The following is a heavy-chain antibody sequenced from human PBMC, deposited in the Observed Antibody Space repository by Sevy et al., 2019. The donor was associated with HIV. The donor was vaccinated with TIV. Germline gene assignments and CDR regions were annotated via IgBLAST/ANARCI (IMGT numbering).Heavy chain of an antibody. CDR1: GGSISSYY. V-gene: IGHV4-59*07. Sequence: SDTLSLTCTVSGGSISSYYWSWIRQPPGKGLEWIGYIYYSGSTNYNPSLKSRVTISVDTSKNQFSLKLNSVTAADTAVYYCARRSRYCSSTSCREGYYYYMDVWGKGATVTVSS. CDR2: IYYSGST. D-gene: IGHD2-2*01. CDR3: ARRSRYCSSTSCREGYYYYMDV. J-gene: IGHJ6*03.